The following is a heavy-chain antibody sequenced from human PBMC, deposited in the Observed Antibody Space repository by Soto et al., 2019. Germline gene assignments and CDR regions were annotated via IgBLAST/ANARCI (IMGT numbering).Heavy chain of an antibody. D-gene: IGHD2-2*01. CDR3: ARPNIVVVPAAIGASYNWFDP. CDR2: IYYSGST. Sequence: PSETLSLTCTVSGGSISSSSYYWGWIRQPPGKGLEWIGSIYYSGSTYYNPSLKSRVTISVDTSKNQFSLKLSSVTAADTAVYYCARPNIVVVPAAIGASYNWFDPWGQGTLVTVSS. CDR1: GGSISSSSYY. V-gene: IGHV4-39*01. J-gene: IGHJ5*02.